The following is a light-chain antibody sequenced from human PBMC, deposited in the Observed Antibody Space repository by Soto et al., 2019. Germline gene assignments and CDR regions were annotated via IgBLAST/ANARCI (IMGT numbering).Light chain of an antibody. CDR2: AAS. V-gene: IGKV3-11*01. Sequence: EIVLTQSPATLSLSPGGRATLSCRASQSVSSRYLGWYQQRPGQAPRLLIYAASNRTIGIPARFSGSGSGTDFTLTISSLEPEDFAVYYCHQRSNWPLTFGGGTKVEIK. CDR1: QSVSSRY. CDR3: HQRSNWPLT. J-gene: IGKJ4*01.